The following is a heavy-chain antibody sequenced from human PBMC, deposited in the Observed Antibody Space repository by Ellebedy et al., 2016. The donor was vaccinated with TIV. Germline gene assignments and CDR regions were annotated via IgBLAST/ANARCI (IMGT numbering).Heavy chain of an antibody. V-gene: IGHV4-38-2*02. D-gene: IGHD6-13*01. CDR1: GYSISNNYY. Sequence: SETLSLTXSVSGYSISNNYYWGWIRQSPGKGLEWIGSKYHSGSSYYNPSLKSRVTISVDTSKNEFSLKLGSVTAADTAVYFCVRDSSSRYLGFDYWGHGTLVTVSS. CDR3: VRDSSSRYLGFDY. J-gene: IGHJ4*01. CDR2: KYHSGSS.